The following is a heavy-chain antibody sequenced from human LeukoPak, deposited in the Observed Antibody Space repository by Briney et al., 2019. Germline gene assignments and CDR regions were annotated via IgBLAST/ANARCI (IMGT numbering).Heavy chain of an antibody. V-gene: IGHV1-24*01. Sequence: GASVKVSCKVSGYTLTELSMHWVRQAPGKGLEWMGGFDPEDGETIYAQKFQGRVTMTEDTSTDTAYMELSSLKSEDTAVYYCATDIVVVPAATRQGYWGQGTLVTVSS. CDR3: ATDIVVVPAATRQGY. CDR1: GYTLTELS. D-gene: IGHD2-2*01. CDR2: FDPEDGET. J-gene: IGHJ4*02.